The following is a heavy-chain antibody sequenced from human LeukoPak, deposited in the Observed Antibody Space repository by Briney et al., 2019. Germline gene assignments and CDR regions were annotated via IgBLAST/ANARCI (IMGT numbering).Heavy chain of an antibody. Sequence: SETLSLTCAVYGGSFSGYYWSWIRQPPGKGLEWIGEINHSGSTNYNPSLKSRVTTSVDTSKNQFSLKLSSVTAADTAVYYCAKGYYPVDYWGQGTLVTVSS. CDR1: GGSFSGYY. D-gene: IGHD3-22*01. CDR3: AKGYYPVDY. CDR2: INHSGST. V-gene: IGHV4-34*01. J-gene: IGHJ4*02.